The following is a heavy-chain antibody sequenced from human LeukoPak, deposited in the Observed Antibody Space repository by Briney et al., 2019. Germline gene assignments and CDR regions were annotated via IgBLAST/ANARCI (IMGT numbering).Heavy chain of an antibody. Sequence: SETLSLTCTVSGDSIRSYYWSWIRQHPGEGLEWIGYIYYSGSTYYNPSLKSRVTISVDTSKNQFSLKLSSVTAADTAVYYCARRAYDLIDYWGQGTLVTVSS. D-gene: IGHD2-21*01. J-gene: IGHJ4*02. CDR2: IYYSGST. CDR1: GDSIRSYY. CDR3: ARRAYDLIDY. V-gene: IGHV4-59*06.